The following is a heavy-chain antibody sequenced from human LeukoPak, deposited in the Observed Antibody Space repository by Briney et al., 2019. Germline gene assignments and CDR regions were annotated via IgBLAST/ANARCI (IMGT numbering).Heavy chain of an antibody. V-gene: IGHV1-18*01. Sequence: ASVKVSCKASGYTFTSYGISWVRQAPGQGLEWMGWISAYNGNTNYAQKLQGRVTMTTDTSTSTAYMELRSLRSDDTAVYYCARGHAFNYYYDSSGYMNWGQGTLVTVSS. D-gene: IGHD3-22*01. CDR1: GYTFTSYG. CDR2: ISAYNGNT. CDR3: ARGHAFNYYYDSSGYMN. J-gene: IGHJ4*02.